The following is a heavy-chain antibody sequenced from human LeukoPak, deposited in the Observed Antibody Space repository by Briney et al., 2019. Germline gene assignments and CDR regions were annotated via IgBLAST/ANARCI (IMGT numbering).Heavy chain of an antibody. CDR2: IKSKTDGGTT. D-gene: IGHD3-3*01. J-gene: IGHJ4*02. CDR1: GFTFSNAW. CDR3: TTYYDFWSGYDFDY. Sequence: PGGSLRLSCAASGFTFSNAWMNWVRQAPGKGLEWVGRIKSKTDGGTTDYAAPVKGRFTISRDDSKNTLYLQMSSLKTEDTAVYYCTTYYDFWSGYDFDYWGQGTLVTVSS. V-gene: IGHV3-15*07.